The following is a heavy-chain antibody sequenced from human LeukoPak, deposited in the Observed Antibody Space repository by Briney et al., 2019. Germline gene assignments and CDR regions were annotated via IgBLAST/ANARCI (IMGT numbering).Heavy chain of an antibody. D-gene: IGHD3-3*01. CDR3: ARVATIFGVVIGFDY. Sequence: GGSLRLSCAASGFTFSSYSMNWVRQAPGKGLEGVSYISSSSSTIYYADSVKGRFTISRDNAKNSLYLQMNSLRAEDTAVYYCARVATIFGVVIGFDYWGQGTLVTVSS. J-gene: IGHJ4*02. CDR1: GFTFSSYS. CDR2: ISSSSSTI. V-gene: IGHV3-48*01.